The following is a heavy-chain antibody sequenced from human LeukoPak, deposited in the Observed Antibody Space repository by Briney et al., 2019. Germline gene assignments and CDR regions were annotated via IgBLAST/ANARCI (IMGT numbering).Heavy chain of an antibody. J-gene: IGHJ4*02. CDR3: ASITGTTALGD. CDR1: GFTFSSYW. D-gene: IGHD1-20*01. Sequence: GGSLRLSCAASGFTFSSYWVHWVRQAPGKGLVWVSRINTDGSSTSYADSVKGRFTISRDNAKNTLYLQMNSLRAEDTAVYYCASITGTTALGDWGQGTLVTVSS. V-gene: IGHV3-74*01. CDR2: INTDGSST.